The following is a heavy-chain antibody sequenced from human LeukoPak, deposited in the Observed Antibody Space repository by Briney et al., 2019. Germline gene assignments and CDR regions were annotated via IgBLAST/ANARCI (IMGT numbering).Heavy chain of an antibody. CDR2: IYHSGST. D-gene: IGHD5-12*01. Sequence: SETLSLTCAVSGGSISSGGYSWSWIRQPPGKGLEWIGYIYHSGSTYYNPSLKSRVTISVDTSKNQFSLKLSSVTAADTAVYYCASMATGSRYYYGMDVWGQGTTVTVSS. CDR3: ASMATGSRYYYGMDV. V-gene: IGHV4-30-2*01. CDR1: GGSISSGGYS. J-gene: IGHJ6*02.